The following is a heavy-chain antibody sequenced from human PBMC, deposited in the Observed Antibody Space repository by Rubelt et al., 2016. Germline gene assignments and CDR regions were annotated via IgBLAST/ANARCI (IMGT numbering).Heavy chain of an antibody. CDR2: ISSSSSYI. CDR3: AREYYYDSSGSFDY. J-gene: IGHJ4*02. Sequence: GKGLEWVSSISSSSSYIYYADSVKGRFTISRDNAKNSLYLQMNSLRAEDTAVYYCAREYYYDSSGSFDYWGQGTLVTVSS. V-gene: IGHV3-21*01. D-gene: IGHD3-22*01.